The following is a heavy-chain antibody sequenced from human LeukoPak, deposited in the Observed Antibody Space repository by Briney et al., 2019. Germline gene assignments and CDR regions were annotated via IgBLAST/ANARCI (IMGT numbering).Heavy chain of an antibody. CDR3: ARGTMITFGGAFDAFDI. CDR1: GGSISSYY. J-gene: IGHJ3*02. Sequence: SETLSLTCTVSGGSISSYYWSWIRQPPGKGLEWIGYIYYSGSTNYNPSLKSRVTISVDTSKNQFPLKLSSVTAADTAVYYCARGTMITFGGAFDAFDIWGQGTMVTVSS. CDR2: IYYSGST. D-gene: IGHD3-16*01. V-gene: IGHV4-59*01.